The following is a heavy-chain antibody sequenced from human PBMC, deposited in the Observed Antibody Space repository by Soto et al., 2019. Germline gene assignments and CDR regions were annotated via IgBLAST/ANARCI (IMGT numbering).Heavy chain of an antibody. CDR1: GYIFTNYA. D-gene: IGHD1-1*01. CDR3: ARLGLSAVDDHSGLDV. CDR2: ISANDGET. V-gene: IGHV1-18*01. Sequence: QVELVQSGAEVKKPGASVKVSCQASGYIFTNYAITGVRQAPGQGLEWLGWISANDGETHYGQKVQGRVALTTDASTRTAYMDLKSLTSADTALYFCARLGLSAVDDHSGLDVWGQGTTVTVSS. J-gene: IGHJ6*02.